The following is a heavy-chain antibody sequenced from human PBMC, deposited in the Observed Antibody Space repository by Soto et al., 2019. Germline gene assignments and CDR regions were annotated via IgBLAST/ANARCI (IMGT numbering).Heavy chain of an antibody. CDR3: ARHLTGAAAGIDY. V-gene: IGHV4-39*01. D-gene: IGHD3-9*01. J-gene: IGHJ4*02. CDR1: GGSITSSSYY. Sequence: SETLSLTCTVSGGSITSSSYYWGWIRQPPGKGLEWIGNINYSGSTYYNPSLKSRVTISVDTSKNQFSLKLSSVTAADTAVYYCARHLTGAAAGIDYWGQGTLVTVSS. CDR2: INYSGST.